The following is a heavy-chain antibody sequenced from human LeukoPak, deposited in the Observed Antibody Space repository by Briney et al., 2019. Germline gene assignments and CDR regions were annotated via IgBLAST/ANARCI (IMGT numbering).Heavy chain of an antibody. D-gene: IGHD2-21*02. CDR1: RYTFPAYY. J-gene: IGHJ4*02. Sequence: ASVKVSSKASRYTFPAYYMHWVRQAPRQGLEWMGWINPKSGGTNYAQKFQGRVTMTRDPSISTAYMELSWLRSDDTAMYYCASSRAQTLAFCGGDCYSGFDFWGQGTLVTVSS. V-gene: IGHV1-2*02. CDR2: INPKSGGT. CDR3: ASSRAQTLAFCGGDCYSGFDF.